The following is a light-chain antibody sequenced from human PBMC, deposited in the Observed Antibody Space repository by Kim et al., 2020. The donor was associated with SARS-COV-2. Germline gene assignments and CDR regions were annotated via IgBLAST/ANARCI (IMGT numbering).Light chain of an antibody. V-gene: IGLV2-14*01. CDR3: SSYTTSSTWV. CDR1: SSDVGGYNY. J-gene: IGLJ3*02. Sequence: QSALTQPASVSGSPGQSITISCTATSSDVGGYNYVSWYQQHPGKAPKLMIYDVSNRPSGVSNRFSGSKSGNTASLTISGLQAEDEADYHCSSYTTSSTWVFGGGTKLTVL. CDR2: DVS.